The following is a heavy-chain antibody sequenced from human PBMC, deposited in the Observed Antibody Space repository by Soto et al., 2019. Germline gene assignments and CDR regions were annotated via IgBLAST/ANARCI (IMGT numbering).Heavy chain of an antibody. CDR2: ISSSSSTI. V-gene: IGHV3-48*01. D-gene: IGHD3-16*01. CDR1: GFTFTSYT. J-gene: IGHJ4*02. CDR3: AGEGGGGLLGAY. Sequence: EVQLLESGGGLIQPGGSLRLSCAASGFTFTSYTINWVRQAPGKGLEWVSFISSSSSTIYYADSVKGRFTISRDNAKNSVFLQRNSRRAEDTAVYYCAGEGGGGLLGAYWGQGTLVTVSS.